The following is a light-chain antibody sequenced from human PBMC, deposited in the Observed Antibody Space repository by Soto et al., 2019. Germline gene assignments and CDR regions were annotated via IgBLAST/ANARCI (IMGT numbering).Light chain of an antibody. Sequence: IQMTQSPSSLSASVGDRVTIACLASQGIRNALAWYQQRPGKAPTLLIDASSNLQAGVPSRFRGSGSGAEFTLTISSLQPEDSATYYCLQDYTYPRTFGQGTKVEI. CDR1: QGIRNA. CDR2: ASS. CDR3: LQDYTYPRT. V-gene: IGKV1-6*01. J-gene: IGKJ1*01.